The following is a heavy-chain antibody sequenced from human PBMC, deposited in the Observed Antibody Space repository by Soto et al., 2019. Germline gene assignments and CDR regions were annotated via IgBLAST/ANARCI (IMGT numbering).Heavy chain of an antibody. CDR2: MKQDGSEK. CDR1: GFTSSNYW. Sequence: LRLSCAASGFTSSNYWMGWVRQAPGKGLEGGANMKQDGSEKYYVDSVKGRFTISRDNAKTSLFLQMKSLRVDDTAVYYCVWKWVDGRGEDWGLGTTVTVSS. CDR3: VWKWVDGRGED. V-gene: IGHV3-7*03. D-gene: IGHD1-26*01. J-gene: IGHJ4*02.